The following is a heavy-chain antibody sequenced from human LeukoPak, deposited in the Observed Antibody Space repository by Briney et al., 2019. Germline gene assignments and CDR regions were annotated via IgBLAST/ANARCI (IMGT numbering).Heavy chain of an antibody. D-gene: IGHD5-12*01. Sequence: PSETLSLTCTVSGGSISSYYWSWIQQPPGKGLEWIGYIYTSGSTNYNPSLKSRVTISVDTSKNQFSLKLSSVTAADTAVYYCARSHSGYDLALRYWGQGTLVTVSS. CDR2: IYTSGST. CDR1: GGSISSYY. CDR3: ARSHSGYDLALRY. J-gene: IGHJ4*02. V-gene: IGHV4-4*09.